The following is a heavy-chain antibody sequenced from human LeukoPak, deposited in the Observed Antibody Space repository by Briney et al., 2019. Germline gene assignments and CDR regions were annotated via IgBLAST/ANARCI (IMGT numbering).Heavy chain of an antibody. CDR2: ISSSSSTI. Sequence: PGGSLRLSCAASGFTFSSYSMNWVRQAPGKGLEWVSYISSSSSTIYYADSVKGRFTISRDNAKNSLYLQMNSLRAEDTAVYYCAKVSRRDGYKYFDYWGQGTLVTVSS. CDR3: AKVSRRDGYKYFDY. CDR1: GFTFSSYS. J-gene: IGHJ4*02. D-gene: IGHD5-24*01. V-gene: IGHV3-48*04.